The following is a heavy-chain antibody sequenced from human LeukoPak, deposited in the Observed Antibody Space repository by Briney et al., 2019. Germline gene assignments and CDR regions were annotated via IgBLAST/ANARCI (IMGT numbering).Heavy chain of an antibody. V-gene: IGHV3-21*01. CDR2: ISSSSSYI. J-gene: IGHJ4*02. CDR1: GFTFSSYS. Sequence: GGSLRLSCAAFGFTFSSYSMNWVRQAPGKGLEWVSSISSSSSYIYYADSVKGRFTISRGNAKNSLYLQMDSLRAEDTAVYYCARDQWSDYWGQGTLVTVSS. CDR3: ARDQWSDY. D-gene: IGHD2-15*01.